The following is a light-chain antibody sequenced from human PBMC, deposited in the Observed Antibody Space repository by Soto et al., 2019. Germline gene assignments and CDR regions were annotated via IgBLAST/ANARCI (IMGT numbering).Light chain of an antibody. CDR2: DVN. CDR1: SSDIGAYNF. Sequence: QSALTQPASVSGSPGQSITISCTGTSSDIGAYNFVSWYQQHPGKAPMLMLYDVNIRPSGVSNRFSGSKSGNTASLTISGLQAEDEAEYYCSSWTTSTTMIFGGGTKLNVL. CDR3: SSWTTSTTMI. V-gene: IGLV2-14*03. J-gene: IGLJ2*01.